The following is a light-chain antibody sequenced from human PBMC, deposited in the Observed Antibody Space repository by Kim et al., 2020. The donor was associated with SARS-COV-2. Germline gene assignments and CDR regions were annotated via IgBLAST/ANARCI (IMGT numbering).Light chain of an antibody. CDR1: SGSLASNY. Sequence: NFMLTQPHSVSKSPGKTVTISCTGSSGSLASNYVQWYQQRPGSAPTTVIYEDNQRPSGVPDRFSGSIDSSSNSASLTISGLKTEDEADYYCQSYDSSNWVFGGGTQLTVL. J-gene: IGLJ3*02. V-gene: IGLV6-57*02. CDR3: QSYDSSNWV. CDR2: EDN.